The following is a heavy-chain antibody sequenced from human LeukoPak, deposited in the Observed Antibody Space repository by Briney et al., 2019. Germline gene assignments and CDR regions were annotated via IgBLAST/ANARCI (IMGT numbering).Heavy chain of an antibody. CDR1: GFTFSSYS. CDR2: ISSSSSTI. V-gene: IGHV3-48*04. Sequence: GGSLRLSCAASGFTFSSYSMNWVRQAPGKGLEWVSYISSSSSTIYYADSVKGRFTISRDNAKNSLYLQMNSLRAEDTAVYYCARVLADYGDYVVDYWGQGTLVTVSS. CDR3: ARVLADYGDYVVDY. J-gene: IGHJ4*02. D-gene: IGHD4-17*01.